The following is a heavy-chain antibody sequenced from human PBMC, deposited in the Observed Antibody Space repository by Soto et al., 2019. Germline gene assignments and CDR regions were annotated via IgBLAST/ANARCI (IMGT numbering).Heavy chain of an antibody. J-gene: IGHJ4*02. Sequence: NPSETLSLTCTVSGGSISSGGYYWSWIRQHPGKGLEWIGYIYYSGGTYYNPSLKSRVTISVDTSKNQFSLKLSSVTAADTAVYYCSGSAYWTYSHYWGQGTLVTVSS. CDR2: IYYSGGT. CDR3: SGSAYWTYSHY. D-gene: IGHD3-22*01. V-gene: IGHV4-31*03. CDR1: GGSISSGGYY.